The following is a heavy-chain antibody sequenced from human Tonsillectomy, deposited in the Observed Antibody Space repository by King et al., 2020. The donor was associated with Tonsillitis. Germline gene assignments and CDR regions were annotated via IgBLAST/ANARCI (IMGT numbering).Heavy chain of an antibody. J-gene: IGHJ4*02. CDR1: GFRFSDYA. CDR3: AKDSYYDFWSGSYYFDY. CDR2: ISASSHRS. Sequence: VQLVESGGDLVQPGGSLRLSCAASGFRFSDYAMSWVRQAPGKGLEWVSAISASSHRSDYAVSVKGRFTTARDNSKNTLYLQLNILRVEDTALYYCAKDSYYDFWSGSYYFDYWGQGALVTVSS. D-gene: IGHD3-3*01. V-gene: IGHV3-23*04.